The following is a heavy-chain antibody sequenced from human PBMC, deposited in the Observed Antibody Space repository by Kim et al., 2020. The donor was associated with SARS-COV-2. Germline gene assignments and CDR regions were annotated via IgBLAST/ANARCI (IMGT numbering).Heavy chain of an antibody. CDR3: ARHSKVGQYYYGSSGYQVSAPRSGMDV. D-gene: IGHD3-22*01. Sequence: SETLSLTCTVSGGSISSYYWSWIRQPPGKGLEWIWYIYYSGSTNYNPSLKSRVTISVDTSKNQFSLKLSSVTAADTAVYYCARHSKVGQYYYGSSGYQVSAPRSGMDVWGPGATCTVSS. CDR1: GGSISSYY. CDR2: IYYSGST. V-gene: IGHV4-59*08. J-gene: IGHJ6*02.